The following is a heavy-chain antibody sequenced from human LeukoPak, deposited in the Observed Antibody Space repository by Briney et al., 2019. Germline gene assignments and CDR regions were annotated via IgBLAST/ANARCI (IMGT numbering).Heavy chain of an antibody. J-gene: IGHJ3*02. Sequence: ASVKVSCKASGYTFTSYDINWVRQATGQRLEWMGWMNPNSGNTGYAQKFQGRVTMTRNTSISTAYMELSSLRSEDTAVYYCATADAMTTYRGAFDIWGKGTMVTVSS. CDR3: ATADAMTTYRGAFDI. CDR1: GYTFTSYD. CDR2: MNPNSGNT. D-gene: IGHD4-11*01. V-gene: IGHV1-8*01.